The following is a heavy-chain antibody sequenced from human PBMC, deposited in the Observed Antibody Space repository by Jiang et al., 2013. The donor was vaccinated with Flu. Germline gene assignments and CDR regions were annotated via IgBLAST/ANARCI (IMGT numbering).Heavy chain of an antibody. Sequence: VSGLTFSNAWMNWARQAPGKGLEWVGRIKSKIDGETTDYAAPVKGRFTIPRDDSRNTLYVQMNSLKIEDTAVYYCTTDGRWDIWGQGTMVTVSS. CDR2: IKSKIDGETT. CDR1: GLTFSNAW. V-gene: IGHV3-15*07. J-gene: IGHJ3*02. D-gene: IGHD1-1*01. CDR3: TTDGRWDI.